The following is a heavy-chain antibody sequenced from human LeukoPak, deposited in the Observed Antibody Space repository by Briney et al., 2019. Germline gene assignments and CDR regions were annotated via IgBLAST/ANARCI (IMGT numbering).Heavy chain of an antibody. CDR3: ARGTSSSSGIGDY. CDR1: GFTVSSNY. Sequence: PGGSLRLSCAASGFTVSSNYMSWVRQAPGKGLEWVSVIYSGGSTYYADSVKGRFTISRDNCKNTLYLQMNSLRAEDTAVYYCARGTSSSSGIGDYWGQGTLVTVSS. CDR2: IYSGGST. J-gene: IGHJ4*02. V-gene: IGHV3-66*02. D-gene: IGHD6-6*01.